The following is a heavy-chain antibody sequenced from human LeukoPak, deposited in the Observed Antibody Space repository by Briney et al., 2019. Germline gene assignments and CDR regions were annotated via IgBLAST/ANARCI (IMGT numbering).Heavy chain of an antibody. D-gene: IGHD4-17*01. CDR3: ARVADEFGDYGFDS. Sequence: PSETLSLTCAVSGGLISSATYYWSWIRQPPGKGLEWVGHIYNSGRTYYNPSLKRRLTMSLDTSRNQFSLRLSSVTAADRAVYHCARVADEFGDYGFDSWGQGTLVTVSS. V-gene: IGHV4-30-4*01. J-gene: IGHJ4*02. CDR1: GGLISSATYY. CDR2: IYNSGRT.